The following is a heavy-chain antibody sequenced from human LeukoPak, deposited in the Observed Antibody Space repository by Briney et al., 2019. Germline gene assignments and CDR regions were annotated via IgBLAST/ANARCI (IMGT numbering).Heavy chain of an antibody. CDR2: ISGSGGRT. Sequence: GGSLRLSCAASGFTFSSYAMSWVRQAPGKGLEWVASISGSGGRTHYADSVRGRFTISRDNSKNTLYLQMDSLRAEDTAVYYCATPPTVTRNYWGQGTLVTVSS. CDR1: GFTFSSYA. J-gene: IGHJ4*02. V-gene: IGHV3-23*01. D-gene: IGHD4-17*01. CDR3: ATPPTVTRNY.